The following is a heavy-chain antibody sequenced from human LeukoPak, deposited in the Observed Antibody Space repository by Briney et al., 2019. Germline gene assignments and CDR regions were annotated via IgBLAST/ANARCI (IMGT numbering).Heavy chain of an antibody. Sequence: AGGSLRLSCLTSGFTLSTNAMSWVRQAPGKGLEWISGISGSGASTYYADSVKGRFTISRDNSKNTLYLQMNSLRAEDTAVYYCASATVTTWGFGTERKFDPWGQGTLVTVSS. CDR2: ISGSGAST. J-gene: IGHJ5*02. CDR1: GFTLSTNA. V-gene: IGHV3-23*01. D-gene: IGHD4-17*01. CDR3: ASATVTTWGFGTERKFDP.